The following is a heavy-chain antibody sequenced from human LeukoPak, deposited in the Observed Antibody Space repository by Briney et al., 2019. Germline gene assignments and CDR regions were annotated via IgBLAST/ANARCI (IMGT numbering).Heavy chain of an antibody. V-gene: IGHV4-39*01. D-gene: IGHD3-22*01. CDR3: ARGQSVGWEVGVCDY. CDR1: GGSISSSGYY. J-gene: IGHJ4*02. CDR2: IYYSGST. Sequence: SETLSLTCTVSGGSISSSGYYWGWIRQPPGKGLEWIGSIYYSGSTYYNPSLKSRVTISVDTSKNQFSLKLSSVTAADTAVYYCARGQSVGWEVGVCDYWGQGALVTVAS.